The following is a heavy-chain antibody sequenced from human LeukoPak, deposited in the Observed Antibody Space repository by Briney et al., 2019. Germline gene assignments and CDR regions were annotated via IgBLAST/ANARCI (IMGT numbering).Heavy chain of an antibody. Sequence: GGSLRLSCAASGFTFSSYAMIWVRQAPGKGLEWVSAISGSGGSTYYADSVKGRFTISRDNSKNTLYLQMNSLRAEDTAVYYCAKGLRPGWSGYQGFDYWGQGTLVTVSS. V-gene: IGHV3-23*01. J-gene: IGHJ4*02. CDR2: ISGSGGST. D-gene: IGHD5-12*01. CDR3: AKGLRPGWSGYQGFDY. CDR1: GFTFSSYA.